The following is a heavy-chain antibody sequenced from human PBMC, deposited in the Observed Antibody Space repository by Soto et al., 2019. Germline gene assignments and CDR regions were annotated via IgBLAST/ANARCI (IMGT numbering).Heavy chain of an antibody. D-gene: IGHD2-2*01. CDR3: ARAGYAKAWFDP. CDR1: RESMWGSDG. Sequence: SLACAASRESMWGSDGGSWVHQPPGKGLEWIGEIYHSGSTNYNPSLKSRVTISVDKSKNQFSLKLSSVTAADTAVYSCARAGYAKAWFDPWGHGTLVPVSP. V-gene: IGHV4-4*01. CDR2: IYHSGST. J-gene: IGHJ5*02.